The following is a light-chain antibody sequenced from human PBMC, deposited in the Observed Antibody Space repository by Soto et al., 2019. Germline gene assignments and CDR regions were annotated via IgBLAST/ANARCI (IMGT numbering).Light chain of an antibody. Sequence: EIVLTQSPATLSLSPGEGATLSCRASQSVSTYLAWYQQKPGQAPRLLIYGASNRATGVAARFSGSGSGTDFTLTISSLEHEDSAVYYCQERGRWPRATFGGGTKVEMK. V-gene: IGKV3-11*01. CDR3: QERGRWPRAT. CDR1: QSVSTY. J-gene: IGKJ4*01. CDR2: GAS.